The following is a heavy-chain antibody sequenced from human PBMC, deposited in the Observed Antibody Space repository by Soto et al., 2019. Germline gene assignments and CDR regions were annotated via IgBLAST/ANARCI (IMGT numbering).Heavy chain of an antibody. CDR3: ARDRSTGSTTSSLSWYFDL. CDR1: GFTFSDHY. J-gene: IGHJ2*01. Sequence: GGSLKLSCAASGFTFSDHYMDWVRQVPGKGLDWVGRTRNKANSYTTEYAASVQGRFTISRDDSKNSLYLQMNGLKTEDTAVYYCARDRSTGSTTSSLSWYFDLWGRGTLVTVSS. V-gene: IGHV3-72*01. CDR2: TRNKANSYTT. D-gene: IGHD2-2*01.